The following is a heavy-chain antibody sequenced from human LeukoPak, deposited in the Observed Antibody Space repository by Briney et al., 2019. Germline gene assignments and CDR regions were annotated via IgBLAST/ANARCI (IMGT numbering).Heavy chain of an antibody. CDR1: GFTFSSYA. CDR3: ARDKYYDSTGYYYSDY. Sequence: GGSLRLSCAASGFTFSSYAMSWVRQAPGKGLEWVSVIYSGGSTYYIDSVKGRFTISRDNSKNTLYLQMNSLRAEDTAIYYCARDKYYDSTGYYYSDYWGQGTLVTVSS. V-gene: IGHV3-23*03. CDR2: IYSGGST. J-gene: IGHJ4*02. D-gene: IGHD3-22*01.